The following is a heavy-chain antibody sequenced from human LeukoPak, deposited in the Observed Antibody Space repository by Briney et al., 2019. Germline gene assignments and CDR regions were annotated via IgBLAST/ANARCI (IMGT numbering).Heavy chain of an antibody. CDR1: GFTFSRAW. J-gene: IGHJ3*02. CDR2: IKSNVDGATT. CDR3: TTRYGGTLDAFDI. D-gene: IGHD4-23*01. Sequence: PGGSLRLSCVASGFTFSRAWMSWVRQAPGKGLEWVGRIKSNVDGATTNYAAPVKGRFTISRDDSKNTLYLQMNSLKTEDTAVYYCTTRYGGTLDAFDIWGQGTMVTVSS. V-gene: IGHV3-15*01.